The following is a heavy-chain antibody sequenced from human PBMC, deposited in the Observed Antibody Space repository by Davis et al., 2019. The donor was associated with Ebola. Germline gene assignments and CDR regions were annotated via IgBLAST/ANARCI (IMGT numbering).Heavy chain of an antibody. V-gene: IGHV4-4*07. Sequence: SETLSLTCTVSGGSISSFYWSWIRQPPGKGLEWIGRIYSSGNTNSNPSLKSRVTMSVDTSKNQFSLKLSSVTAADTAVYYCARGSVGYCSSTSCYYFDYWGQGTLVTVSS. D-gene: IGHD2-2*01. J-gene: IGHJ4*02. CDR2: IYSSGNT. CDR1: GGSISSFY. CDR3: ARGSVGYCSSTSCYYFDY.